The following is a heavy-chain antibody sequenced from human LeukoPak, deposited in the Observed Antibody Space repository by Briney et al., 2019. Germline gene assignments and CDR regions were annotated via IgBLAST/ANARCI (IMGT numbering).Heavy chain of an antibody. CDR1: GGSISSSSYY. Sequence: SETLSLTCTVSGGSISSSSYYWGWIRQPPGKGPEWIGSIYYSGSTYYNPSLKSRVTISVDTSKNQFSLKLSSATAADTAVYYCARNLVVVPAAISYYYYYGMDVWGQGTTVTVSS. V-gene: IGHV4-39*01. D-gene: IGHD2-2*01. J-gene: IGHJ6*02. CDR3: ARNLVVVPAAISYYYYYGMDV. CDR2: IYYSGST.